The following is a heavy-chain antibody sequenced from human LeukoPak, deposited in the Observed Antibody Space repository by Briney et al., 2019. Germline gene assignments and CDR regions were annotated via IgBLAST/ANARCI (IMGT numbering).Heavy chain of an antibody. Sequence: SVKVSCKASGGTFSSYAISWVRQAPGQGLEWMGGIIPIFGTANYAQKFQGRVTITADESTSTAYMELSSLGSEDTAVYYCARGDTLLMVYETGIGDYFDYWGQGTLVTVSS. CDR3: ARGDTLLMVYETGIGDYFDY. CDR2: IIPIFGTA. V-gene: IGHV1-69*13. CDR1: GGTFSSYA. J-gene: IGHJ4*02. D-gene: IGHD2-8*01.